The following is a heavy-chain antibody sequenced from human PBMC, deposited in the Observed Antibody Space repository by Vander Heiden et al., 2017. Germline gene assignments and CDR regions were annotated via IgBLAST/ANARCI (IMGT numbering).Heavy chain of an antibody. V-gene: IGHV3-23*01. CDR1: CITFSSPA. CDR2: ISGSGGSK. Sequence: EVQLLESGGGLVQPGGSLSLSFAASCITFSSPAVRWVRQAPGRGLEGVSAISGSGGSKYYAGSVKGRFTISRDNYKNTLHLQMNSLRAEDTAVYYCAKDFILGGQWLVPGAVDIWGQGTMVTVSS. J-gene: IGHJ3*02. D-gene: IGHD6-19*01. CDR3: AKDFILGGQWLVPGAVDI.